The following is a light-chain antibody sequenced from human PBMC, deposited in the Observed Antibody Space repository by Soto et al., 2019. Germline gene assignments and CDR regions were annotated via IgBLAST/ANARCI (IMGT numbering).Light chain of an antibody. V-gene: IGKV3-20*01. CDR2: GAS. Sequence: EIVLTQSPGTLSLSPGERATLSCRASQSVSSNYLAWYQQKPGQPPRLLIYGASSRSTGIPDRFSGSGSGTDFTLTIRRLEPEDFAVYYCQQYGSAYPWTFGQGTKVDIK. J-gene: IGKJ1*01. CDR3: QQYGSAYPWT. CDR1: QSVSSNY.